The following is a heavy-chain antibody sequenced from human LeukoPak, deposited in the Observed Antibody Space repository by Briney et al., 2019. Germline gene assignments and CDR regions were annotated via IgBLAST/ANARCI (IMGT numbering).Heavy chain of an antibody. D-gene: IGHD5-18*01. CDR2: ISYDGSNK. CDR3: AKVEDGYGDFDY. V-gene: IGHV3-30*18. Sequence: PGGSLRLSCAASGFTFSSYGMHWVRQAPGKGLEWVAVISYDGSNKYYADSVKGRFTISRDNSKNTLYLQMNSLRAEDTAVYYCAKVEDGYGDFDYWGQGTLVTVSS. J-gene: IGHJ4*02. CDR1: GFTFSSYG.